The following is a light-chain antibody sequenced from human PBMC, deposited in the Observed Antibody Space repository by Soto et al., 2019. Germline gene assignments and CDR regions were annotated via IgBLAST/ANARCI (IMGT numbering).Light chain of an antibody. CDR1: GSDVGSYDY. CDR2: EVS. CDR3: SSFAGYNNYV. J-gene: IGLJ1*01. Sequence: QSALTRPPSASGSPGQSVTISCTGTGSDVGSYDYVSWYQQHPAKAPKLMIYEVSKRPSGVPDRFSGSKSGNTASLTVSGLQAEDEADYYCSSFAGYNNYVFGTGTKVTVL. V-gene: IGLV2-8*01.